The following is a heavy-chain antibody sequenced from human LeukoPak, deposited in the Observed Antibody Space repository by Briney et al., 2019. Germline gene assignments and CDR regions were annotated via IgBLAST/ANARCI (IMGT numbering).Heavy chain of an antibody. CDR2: ISGSGGST. V-gene: IGHV3-23*01. Sequence: GRSLRLSCAASGFTFSSYAMSWVRQAPGKGLEWVSAISGSGGSTYYADSVKGRFTISRDNSKNTLYLQMNSLRAEDTAVYYCAKGATYYYDSSGYSSWFDPWGQGTLVTVSS. CDR1: GFTFSSYA. J-gene: IGHJ5*02. CDR3: AKGATYYYDSSGYSSWFDP. D-gene: IGHD3-22*01.